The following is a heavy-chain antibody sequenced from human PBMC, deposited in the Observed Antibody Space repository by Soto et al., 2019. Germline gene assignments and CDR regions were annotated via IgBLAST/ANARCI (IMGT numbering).Heavy chain of an antibody. V-gene: IGHV3-53*01. CDR2: IYSSGST. Sequence: EVQLVESGGGLIQPGGSLRLSCAASGFTVSSNYMSWVRQAPGKGLEWVSVIYSSGSTYYADSVKGRFTISRDNSKNTLYLQMNSLRAEDTAFYYCARGVVVAGFYFDSWGQGTLVTVSS. J-gene: IGHJ4*02. CDR1: GFTVSSNY. CDR3: ARGVVVAGFYFDS. D-gene: IGHD2-15*01.